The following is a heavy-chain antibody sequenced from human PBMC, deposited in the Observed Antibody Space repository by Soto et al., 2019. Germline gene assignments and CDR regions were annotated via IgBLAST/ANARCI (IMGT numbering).Heavy chain of an antibody. CDR3: ARDQVPNFSVYYYGMDV. CDR2: IWYDGSNK. J-gene: IGHJ6*02. Sequence: GGSLRLSCAASGFTFSSYGMHWVRQAPGKGLEWVAVIWYDGSNKYYADSVKGRFTISRDNSKNTLYLQMNSLRAEDTAVYYCARDQVPNFSVYYYGMDVWGQGTTVTVS. CDR1: GFTFSSYG. V-gene: IGHV3-33*01.